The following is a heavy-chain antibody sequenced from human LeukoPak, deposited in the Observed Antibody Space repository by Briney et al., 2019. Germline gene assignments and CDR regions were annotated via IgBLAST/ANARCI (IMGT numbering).Heavy chain of an antibody. D-gene: IGHD3-10*01. CDR1: GFTFSSYS. CDR3: VRDHLWAFDI. CDR2: ISVSSTSV. Sequence: GGSLRLSCAASGFTFSSYSMNWVRQAPGKGLEWISYISVSSTSVYYAGSVKGRFTISRDDAKNSLYLQMNSLRDEDTAVYYCVRDHLWAFDIWGQGTIVTVSS. V-gene: IGHV3-48*02. J-gene: IGHJ3*02.